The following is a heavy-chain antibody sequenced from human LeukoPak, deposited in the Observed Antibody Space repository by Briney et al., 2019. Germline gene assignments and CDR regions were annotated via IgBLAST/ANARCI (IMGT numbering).Heavy chain of an antibody. Sequence: ASVKVSCKASGYTFTSYAMHWVRQAPGQRLEWMGWINAGNGNTKYSQKFQGRVTITRDTSESTAYMELSSLRSEDTAVYYCARDRAMVRGVISPYWGQGTLVTVSS. V-gene: IGHV1-3*01. J-gene: IGHJ4*02. CDR1: GYTFTSYA. CDR3: ARDRAMVRGVISPY. D-gene: IGHD3-10*01. CDR2: INAGNGNT.